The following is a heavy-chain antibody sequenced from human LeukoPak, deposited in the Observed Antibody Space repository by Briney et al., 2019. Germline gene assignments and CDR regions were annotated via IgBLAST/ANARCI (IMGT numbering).Heavy chain of an antibody. D-gene: IGHD3-22*01. CDR2: IYSGGST. CDR3: AKDSSKWLLDAFDI. Sequence: GGSLRLSCAASGFTVSSNYMSWVRQAPGKGLEWVSVIYSGGSTYYADSVKGRFTISRDNSKNTLYLQMNSLRAEDTAVYYCAKDSSKWLLDAFDIWGQGTMVTVSS. CDR1: GFTVSSNY. V-gene: IGHV3-53*01. J-gene: IGHJ3*02.